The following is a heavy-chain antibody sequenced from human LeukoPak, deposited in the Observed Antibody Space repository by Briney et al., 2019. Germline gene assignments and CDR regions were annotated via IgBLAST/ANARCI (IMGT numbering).Heavy chain of an antibody. Sequence: SETLSLTCTVSGDSISSYYWSWIRQPPGKGLEWIGYIYYSGSTKYNPSLKSRVTISVDTSKNQFSLKLSSVTATDTAVYYCARDRQATTAYDAFDIWGRGTMVTVSS. V-gene: IGHV4-59*01. CDR1: GDSISSYY. J-gene: IGHJ3*02. CDR3: ARDRQATTAYDAFDI. CDR2: IYYSGST. D-gene: IGHD4-17*01.